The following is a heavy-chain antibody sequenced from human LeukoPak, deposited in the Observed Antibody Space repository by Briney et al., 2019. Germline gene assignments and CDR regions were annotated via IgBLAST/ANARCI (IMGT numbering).Heavy chain of an antibody. CDR2: ISSSGSSK. Sequence: PGGSLRLSCAASGFTFSTYEMNWVRQAPGKGLEWVSYISSSGSSKYYAEFVKGRFTISRDNAKNSLFLQMNSLSAEDTAVYYCAKNGGPHGMDVWGQGTTVTVS. J-gene: IGHJ6*02. CDR3: AKNGGPHGMDV. CDR1: GFTFSTYE. V-gene: IGHV3-48*03. D-gene: IGHD3-16*01.